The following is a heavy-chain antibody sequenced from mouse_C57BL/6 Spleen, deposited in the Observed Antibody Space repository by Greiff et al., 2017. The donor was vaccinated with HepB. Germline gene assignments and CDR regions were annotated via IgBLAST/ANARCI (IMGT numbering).Heavy chain of an antibody. V-gene: IGHV14-1*01. D-gene: IGHD1-1*01. Sequence: VQLQQSGAELVRPGASVKLSCTASGFNIKDYYMHWVKQRPEQGLEWIGRIDPEDGDTEYAPKFQGKATMTADTSSNTAYLQLSSLTSEDTAVYYCTSHCYGSSYGAYWGQGTLVTVSA. CDR2: IDPEDGDT. CDR1: GFNIKDYY. CDR3: TSHCYGSSYGAY. J-gene: IGHJ3*01.